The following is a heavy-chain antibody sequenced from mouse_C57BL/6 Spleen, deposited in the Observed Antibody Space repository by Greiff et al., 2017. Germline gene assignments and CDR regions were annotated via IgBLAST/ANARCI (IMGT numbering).Heavy chain of an antibody. J-gene: IGHJ4*01. CDR2: IRLKSDNYAT. D-gene: IGHD2-1*01. CDR3: TVSPYGNLMDH. V-gene: IGHV6-3*01. CDR1: GFTFSNYW. Sequence: EVKLMESGGGLVQPGGSMKLSCVASGFTFSNYWMNWVRQSPEKGLEWVAQIRLKSDNYATHYAESVKGRFTISRDDSKSSVYLQMNNLRAEDTGIYYCTVSPYGNLMDHWGQGTSVTVSS.